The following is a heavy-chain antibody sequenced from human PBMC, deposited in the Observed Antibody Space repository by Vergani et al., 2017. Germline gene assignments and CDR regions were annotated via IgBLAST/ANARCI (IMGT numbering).Heavy chain of an antibody. CDR1: GFTLGDYA. J-gene: IGHJ4*02. D-gene: IGHD3-16*01. V-gene: IGHV3-49*04. Sequence: EVHLVESGGGLVQPGRSLRLSCSGSGFTLGDYAMTWVRQAPGKGLEWVAFIWSKPYGGTTEYAASVKGRFTISRDDSKSIAYLQLSSLKAEDTDVYYCTRDRLDGSYAYFDYWGQGTLVTVSP. CDR3: TRDRLDGSYAYFDY. CDR2: IWSKPYGGTT.